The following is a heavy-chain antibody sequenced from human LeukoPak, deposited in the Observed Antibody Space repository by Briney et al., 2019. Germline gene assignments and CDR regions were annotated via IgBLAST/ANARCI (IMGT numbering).Heavy chain of an antibody. V-gene: IGHV3-21*01. Sequence: LGGSLRLSCAASGFTFSSYSMNWVRQAPGKGLEWVSFISSGSSYKYYADSVKGRFTISRDNAKNSLYLQMSSLRAEDTAVYYCARVSGAQEYWGQGTLVTVSS. CDR1: GFTFSSYS. J-gene: IGHJ4*02. CDR2: ISSGSSYK. CDR3: ARVSGAQEY. D-gene: IGHD4-17*01.